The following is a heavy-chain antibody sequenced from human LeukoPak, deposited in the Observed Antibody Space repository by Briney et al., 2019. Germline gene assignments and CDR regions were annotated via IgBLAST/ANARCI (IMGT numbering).Heavy chain of an antibody. CDR2: ISGSGGST. D-gene: IGHD6-13*01. CDR3: ARVMGIAAAGKGSYYFDY. Sequence: GGSLRLSCAASGFTFSSYAMSWVRQAPGKGLEWVSAISGSGGSTYYADSVKGRFTISRDNYNNTLHLQMNSLRAEDTAVYYCARVMGIAAAGKGSYYFDYWGQGTLVTVSS. CDR1: GFTFSSYA. V-gene: IGHV3-23*01. J-gene: IGHJ4*02.